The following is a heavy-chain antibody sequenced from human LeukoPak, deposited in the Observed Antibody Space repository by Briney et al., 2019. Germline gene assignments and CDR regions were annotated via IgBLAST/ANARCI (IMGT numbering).Heavy chain of an antibody. CDR2: IYYSGST. J-gene: IGHJ4*02. D-gene: IGHD4-11*01. V-gene: IGHV4-30-4*08. CDR3: ARDYGNGPHYFDY. Sequence: SETLSLTCTVSGGSISNYYWSWIRRPPGKGLEWLGYIYYSGSTYYNPSLKSRVTISVDTSKNQFSLKLSSVTAADTAVYYCARDYGNGPHYFDYWGQGTLVTVSS. CDR1: GGSISNYY.